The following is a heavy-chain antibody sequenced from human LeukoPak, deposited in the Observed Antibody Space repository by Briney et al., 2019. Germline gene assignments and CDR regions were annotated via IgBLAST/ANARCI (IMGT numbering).Heavy chain of an antibody. V-gene: IGHV1-69*04. J-gene: IGHJ6*02. CDR1: GCTFTGYA. CDR3: ARDRATYYYGSGSYYTGASYYYNGMDV. CDR2: IIPILGIA. Sequence: GASVKVSCKASGCTFTGYAISWVRQAPGQGLEWMGRIIPILGIANYAQKFQGRVTMTADKSTSTAYMELSRLRSEDTAVYYCARDRATYYYGSGSYYTGASYYYNGMDVWGQGTTVTVSS. D-gene: IGHD3-10*01.